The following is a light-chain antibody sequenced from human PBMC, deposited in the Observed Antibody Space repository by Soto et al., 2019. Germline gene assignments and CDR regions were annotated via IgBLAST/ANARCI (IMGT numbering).Light chain of an antibody. CDR3: QHYHNCPRT. Sequence: EIVMTQSPATLSVSPGERATLSCRASQSVSSNLAWYQQKPGQAPRLLIYGASTRATGIPARFSGSRSGTEYTLTISSLLSADVAVYYCQHYHNCPRTFGQGTKVEIK. CDR2: GAS. CDR1: QSVSSN. J-gene: IGKJ1*01. V-gene: IGKV3-15*01.